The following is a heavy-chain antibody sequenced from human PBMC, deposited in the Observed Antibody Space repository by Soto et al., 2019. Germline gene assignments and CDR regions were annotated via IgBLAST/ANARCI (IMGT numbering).Heavy chain of an antibody. D-gene: IGHD3-22*01. CDR2: ISYDGSNK. CDR1: GFTFSSYG. Sequence: QVQLVESGGGVVQPGRSLRLSCAASGFTFSSYGMHWVRQAPGKGLEWVAVISYDGSNKYYADSVKGRFTISRDNSKNTLYLQMNSRRAEDTAVYYCAKDAGYYASSGYYGGGYFDYWGQGTLVTVSS. J-gene: IGHJ4*02. V-gene: IGHV3-30*18. CDR3: AKDAGYYASSGYYGGGYFDY.